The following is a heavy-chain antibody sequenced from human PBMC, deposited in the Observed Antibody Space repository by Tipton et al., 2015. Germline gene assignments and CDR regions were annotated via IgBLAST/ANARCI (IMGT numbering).Heavy chain of an antibody. CDR3: ARNSAYYFAMDV. Sequence: SLRLSCAASGFTFRSSWMAWVRQVPGKGLECVSIMYSDGTTYFADSVKGRFTISRDNSKDTLYLQMNSLRDEDTAVYYCARNSAYYFAMDVWGQGTTVTVSS. CDR2: MYSDGTT. CDR1: GFTFRSSW. D-gene: IGHD1-26*01. J-gene: IGHJ6*02. V-gene: IGHV3-53*01.